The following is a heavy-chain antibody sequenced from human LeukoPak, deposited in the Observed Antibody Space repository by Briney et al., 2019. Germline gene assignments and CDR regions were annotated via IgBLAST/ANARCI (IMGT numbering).Heavy chain of an antibody. J-gene: IGHJ4*02. CDR2: ISSSSSYT. D-gene: IGHD6-19*01. CDR1: GFTFSDYY. V-gene: IGHV3-11*06. Sequence: GGSLRLSCAASGFTFSDYYMSWIRQAPGKGLEWVSYISSSSSYTNYADSVKGRFTISRDNAKNSLYLQMNSLRAEDTAVYYCAKEYSSGHFDYWGQGTLVTVSS. CDR3: AKEYSSGHFDY.